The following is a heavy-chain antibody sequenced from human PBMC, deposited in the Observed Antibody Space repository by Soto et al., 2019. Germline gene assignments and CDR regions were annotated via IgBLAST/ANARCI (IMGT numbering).Heavy chain of an antibody. CDR2: MNPNSGNT. Sequence: ASVKVSCKASGYTFTSYDINWVRQATGQGLEWMGWMNPNSGNTGYAQKFQGRVTMTRNTSISTAYMELSSLRSEDTAVYYCARGYDSPAPYYDYFWGSYRYTPGGFDIWGQGTTVIVSS. D-gene: IGHD3-16*02. V-gene: IGHV1-8*01. CDR3: ARGYDSPAPYYDYFWGSYRYTPGGFDI. CDR1: GYTFTSYD. J-gene: IGHJ3*02.